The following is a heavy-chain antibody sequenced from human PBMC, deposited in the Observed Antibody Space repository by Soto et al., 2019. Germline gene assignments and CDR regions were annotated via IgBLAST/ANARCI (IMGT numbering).Heavy chain of an antibody. CDR3: AKEVVNSGRTYFDY. J-gene: IGHJ4*02. V-gene: IGHV3-23*01. Sequence: LRLSCAASGFTFNTYAMSWVRQAPGKGLEWVSAISDSGGRTYYTDSVKGRFTISRDNSKNTLYLQMNSLRDEDTAVYFCAKEVVNSGRTYFDYWGQGTLVTVSS. CDR1: GFTFNTYA. CDR2: ISDSGGRT. D-gene: IGHD2-15*01.